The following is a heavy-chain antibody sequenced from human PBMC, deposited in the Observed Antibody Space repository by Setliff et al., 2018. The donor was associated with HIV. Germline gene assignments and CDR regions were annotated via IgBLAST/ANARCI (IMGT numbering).Heavy chain of an antibody. CDR3: ARHSRGYDSQPFDY. D-gene: IGHD3-22*01. CDR1: GYTFTSYA. V-gene: IGHV1-3*01. CDR2: INGGNGDT. Sequence: ASVKVSCKASGYTFTSYAINWVRQAPGQSLEWMAWINGGNGDTKYSQKFQGRVTVTGDTSAITAYMKLSSVTAADTAVYYCARHSRGYDSQPFDYWGQGTLVTVSS. J-gene: IGHJ4*02.